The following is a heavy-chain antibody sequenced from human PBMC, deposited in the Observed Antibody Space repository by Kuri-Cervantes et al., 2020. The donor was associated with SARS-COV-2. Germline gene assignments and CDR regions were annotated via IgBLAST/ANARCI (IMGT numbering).Heavy chain of an antibody. CDR1: GFTFDDYA. V-gene: IGHV3-9*03. D-gene: IGHD3-3*01. CDR2: ISWNSGSI. Sequence: GGSLRLSCAASGFTFDDYAMHWVRQAPGKGLEWVSGISWNSGSIGYADSVKGRFTISRDNAKNSLYLQMNSLRAEDMALYYCARAGEWLFGDAFDIWGQGTMVTVSS. CDR3: ARAGEWLFGDAFDI. J-gene: IGHJ3*02.